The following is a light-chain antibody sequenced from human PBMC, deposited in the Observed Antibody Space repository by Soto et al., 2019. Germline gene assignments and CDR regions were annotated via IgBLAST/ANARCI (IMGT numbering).Light chain of an antibody. CDR1: ESVSRD. CDR2: GAS. Sequence: EIVMTQSPATLSVSPGEKTTLSCRASESVSRDLAWYQQKPRQAPRHLMYGASTRATGISTRVSGRGSVTDFTFSILSLQSEGFSVYYCQQYNIWVQRFGEGT. J-gene: IGKJ1*01. V-gene: IGKV3-15*01. CDR3: QQYNIWVQR.